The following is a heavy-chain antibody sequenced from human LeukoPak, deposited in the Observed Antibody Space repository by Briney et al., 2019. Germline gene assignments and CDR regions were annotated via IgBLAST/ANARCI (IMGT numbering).Heavy chain of an antibody. CDR3: AKDIRDGSGSYYDAFDI. CDR2: INWNSGSI. V-gene: IGHV3-9*01. CDR1: GFTFDDYA. D-gene: IGHD3-10*01. Sequence: PGRSLRLSCAASGFTFDDYAMHWVRQAPGKGLEWVSGINWNSGSIGYADSVKGRFTISRDNAKNSLYLQMNSLRAEDTALYYCAKDIRDGSGSYYDAFDIWGQGTMVTVSS. J-gene: IGHJ3*02.